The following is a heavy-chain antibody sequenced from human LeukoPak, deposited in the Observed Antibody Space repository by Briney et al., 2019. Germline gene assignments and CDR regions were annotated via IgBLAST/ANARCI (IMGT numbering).Heavy chain of an antibody. J-gene: IGHJ4*02. CDR3: ARLSGYYFDY. V-gene: IGHV1-69*01. CDR1: RFTFSNYA. D-gene: IGHD1-26*01. CDR2: ISGSGTA. Sequence: GGSLRLSCAASRFTFSNYAMSWVRQAPGKGLEWVSAISGSGTANYAQKFQGRVTITADESTSTAYMELSSLRSEDTAVYYCARLSGYYFDYWGQGTLVTVSS.